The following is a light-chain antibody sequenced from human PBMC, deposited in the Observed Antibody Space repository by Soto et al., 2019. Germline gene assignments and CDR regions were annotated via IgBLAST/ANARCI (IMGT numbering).Light chain of an antibody. CDR1: QDIVNF. CDR3: QKYNTGPLT. Sequence: DIQMTQSPSSLSASVGYRVTITCRASQDIVNFLAWYQQKPGEVPKLLIYAASILQSGVPSRFSGSGSGTGFTLTISSLQPEDVATYYCQKYNTGPLTFGGGTKVDIK. V-gene: IGKV1-27*01. J-gene: IGKJ4*01. CDR2: AAS.